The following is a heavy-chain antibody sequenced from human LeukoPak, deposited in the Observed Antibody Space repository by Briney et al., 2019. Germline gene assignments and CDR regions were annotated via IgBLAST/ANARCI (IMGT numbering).Heavy chain of an antibody. CDR1: GDSVSSNSAA. CDR2: TYYRSKWFN. Sequence: SQTLSLTCAISGDSVSSNSAAWNWIRQSPSRGLEWLGRTYYRSKWFNDYAVSVKSRITINPDTSKNQFSLQLNSVTPEDTAVYYCARERMVPAATYFYYYGRDVWGKGTTVTVSS. J-gene: IGHJ6*04. D-gene: IGHD2-2*01. V-gene: IGHV6-1*01. CDR3: ARERMVPAATYFYYYGRDV.